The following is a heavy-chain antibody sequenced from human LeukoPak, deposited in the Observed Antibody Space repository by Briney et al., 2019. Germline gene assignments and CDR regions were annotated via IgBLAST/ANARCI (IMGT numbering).Heavy chain of an antibody. D-gene: IGHD2-2*01. CDR3: ARVVGPAATSGDY. CDR2: IYSGGST. Sequence: GGSLRLSCAASGFTFSDYYMSWVRQAPGKGLEWVSVIYSGGSTYYADSVKGRFTISRDNSKNTLYLQMNSLRAEDTAVYYCARVVGPAATSGDYWGQGTLVTVSS. J-gene: IGHJ4*02. V-gene: IGHV3-66*01. CDR1: GFTFSDYY.